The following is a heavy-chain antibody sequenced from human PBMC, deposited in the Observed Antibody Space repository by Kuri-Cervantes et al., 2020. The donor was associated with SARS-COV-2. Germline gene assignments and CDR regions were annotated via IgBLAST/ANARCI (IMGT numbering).Heavy chain of an antibody. J-gene: IGHJ4*02. CDR1: GGSISSYY. Sequence: SETLSLTCTVSGGSISSYYWSWIRQPAGRGLEWIGRIYTSGSTNYNPSLKSRVTMSVDTSKSQFSLKLSSVTAADTAVYYCARDADSSGSLDYWGQGTLVTVSS. V-gene: IGHV4-4*07. CDR3: ARDADSSGSLDY. CDR2: IYTSGST. D-gene: IGHD3-22*01.